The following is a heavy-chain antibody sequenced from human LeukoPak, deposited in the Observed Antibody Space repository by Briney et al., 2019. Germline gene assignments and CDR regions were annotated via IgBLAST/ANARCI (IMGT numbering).Heavy chain of an antibody. J-gene: IGHJ3*02. Sequence: ASVKVSCKASGDTFTGYYMHWVRQAPGQGLECMGWINPNSGGTNYAQEFQGRVTMTRDTSISTAYMELSRLRSDDTAVYYCARDRSQYSSGWYQSVVRAFDIWGQGTMVTVSS. CDR3: ARDRSQYSSGWYQSVVRAFDI. D-gene: IGHD6-19*01. V-gene: IGHV1-2*02. CDR2: INPNSGGT. CDR1: GDTFTGYY.